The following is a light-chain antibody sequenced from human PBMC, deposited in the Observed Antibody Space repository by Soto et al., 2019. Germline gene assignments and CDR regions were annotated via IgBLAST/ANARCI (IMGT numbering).Light chain of an antibody. CDR1: SSDVGGYND. CDR2: EVS. V-gene: IGLV2-14*01. CDR3: SSYTSRSTLYV. J-gene: IGLJ1*01. Sequence: QSALTQPASVSGSPGQSITISCTGTSSDVGGYNDVSWYQQHPGKAPKLMIFEVSSRPSGVSYRFSGSKSGNTASLTISGLQAEDEADYYCSSYTSRSTLYVFGSGTKVTVL.